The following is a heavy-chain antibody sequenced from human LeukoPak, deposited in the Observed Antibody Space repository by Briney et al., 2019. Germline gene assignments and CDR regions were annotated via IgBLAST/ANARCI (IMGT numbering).Heavy chain of an antibody. CDR3: ARDRRYSGYDFDY. CDR2: IWYDGSNK. J-gene: IGHJ4*02. CDR1: GFTFSSYG. V-gene: IGHV3-33*01. D-gene: IGHD5-12*01. Sequence: PGRSLRLSCAASGFTFSSYGMHWVRQAPGKGLGWVAVIWYDGSNKYYADSVKGRFTISRDNSKNTLYLQMNSLRAEDTAVYYCARDRRYSGYDFDYWGQGTLVTVSS.